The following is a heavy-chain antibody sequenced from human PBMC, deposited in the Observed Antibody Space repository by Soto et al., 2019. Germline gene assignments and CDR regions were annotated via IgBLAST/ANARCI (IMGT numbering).Heavy chain of an antibody. CDR1: GDSVSNYF. Sequence: QVQLQESGPGLVKPSETLSLTCTVSGDSVSNYFWSWIRQPPGKGLEWIGFIHYSGTTNYNPSLKSRVPISVDTPKNQFSLKLTSVTAADTAVYYCARHPRTSGGERTFDSWGQGTMVTVSS. J-gene: IGHJ4*02. D-gene: IGHD2-21*01. CDR2: IHYSGTT. CDR3: ARHPRTSGGERTFDS. V-gene: IGHV4-59*08.